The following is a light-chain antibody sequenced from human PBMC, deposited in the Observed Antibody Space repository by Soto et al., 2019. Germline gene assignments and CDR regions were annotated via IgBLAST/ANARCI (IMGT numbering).Light chain of an antibody. J-gene: IGKJ5*01. Sequence: EILMTQSPATLSVSPGERTTLSCMATESVVSSYLAWYQLKPGQAPRLLIYDASSRATGIPDRFSGSGYGTDFNLTITSLETEDFAVYSCQQRSDWPITFGQGTRLEIK. V-gene: IGKV3D-20*02. CDR3: QQRSDWPIT. CDR2: DAS. CDR1: ESVVSSY.